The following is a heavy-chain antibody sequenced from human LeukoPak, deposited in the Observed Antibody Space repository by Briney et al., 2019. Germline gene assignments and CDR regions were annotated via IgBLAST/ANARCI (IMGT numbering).Heavy chain of an antibody. CDR3: ASRHCSSTSCYTSWFDP. CDR2: IYYSGST. CDR1: GGSISSSSYY. Sequence: PSETLSLTCTVSGGSISSSSYYWGWIRQPPGKGLEWIGRIYYSGSTYYNPSLKSRVTISVDTSKNQFSLKLSSVTAADTAVYYCASRHCSSTSCYTSWFDPWGQGTLVTVSS. J-gene: IGHJ5*02. D-gene: IGHD2-2*02. V-gene: IGHV4-39*01.